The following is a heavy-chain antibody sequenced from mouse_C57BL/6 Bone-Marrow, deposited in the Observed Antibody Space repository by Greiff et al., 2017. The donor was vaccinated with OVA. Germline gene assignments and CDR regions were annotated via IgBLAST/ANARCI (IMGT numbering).Heavy chain of an antibody. CDR2: IYPGSGST. CDR3: ARGEGTPYYFDY. V-gene: IGHV1-55*01. D-gene: IGHD2-14*01. J-gene: IGHJ2*01. Sequence: QVQLQQPGAELVKPGASVKMSCKASGYTFTSYWITWVKQRPGQGLEWIGDIYPGSGSTNYNEKFKSKATLTVDTSSSTAYMQLSSLTSEDSAVYYCARGEGTPYYFDYWGQGTTLTVSS. CDR1: GYTFTSYW.